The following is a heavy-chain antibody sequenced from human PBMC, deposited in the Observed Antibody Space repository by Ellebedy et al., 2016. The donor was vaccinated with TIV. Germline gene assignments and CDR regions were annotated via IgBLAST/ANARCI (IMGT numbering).Heavy chain of an antibody. V-gene: IGHV1-69*13. D-gene: IGHD2-15*01. CDR2: RIAMFRTP. CDR3: ARMGCSGGSCYSGLY. Sequence: AASVKVSCKATAGTFRNYAISWVRQAPGQGLEWMGQRIAMFRTPNSAQRFQGRVTITADESTSTAYMELSSLTSEDTAVYYCARMGCSGGSCYSGLYWGQGTLVTVSS. J-gene: IGHJ4*02. CDR1: AGTFRNYA.